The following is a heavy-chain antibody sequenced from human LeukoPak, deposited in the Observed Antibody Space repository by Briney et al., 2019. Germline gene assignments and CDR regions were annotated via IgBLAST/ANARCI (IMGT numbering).Heavy chain of an antibody. CDR1: GFSFTSYW. V-gene: IGHV3-7*01. CDR3: ASRNSLFI. D-gene: IGHD4-23*01. CDR2: IKQDETEK. Sequence: PGESLRLSCSASGFSFTSYWMGWVRQAPGKGLEGVANIKQDETEKYYADSVKGRFTISRDNAKNSLYLQMNSLRAEDTAVYYCASRNSLFIWGQGTLVTVSS. J-gene: IGHJ4*02.